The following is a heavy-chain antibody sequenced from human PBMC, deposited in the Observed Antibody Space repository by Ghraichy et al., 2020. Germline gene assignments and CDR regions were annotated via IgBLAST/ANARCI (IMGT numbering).Heavy chain of an antibody. CDR2: ISDSGTST. D-gene: IGHD2-15*01. V-gene: IGHV3-23*01. J-gene: IGHJ5*02. CDR1: GFTFSNYA. CDR3: ARKYCSGGACYFDP. Sequence: LSLTCAASGFTFSNYAMSWVRQAPGKGLEWVSIISDSGTSTYYADSVRGRFTISRDNSKNTLYLQMNSLRAEDTALYYCARKYCSGGACYFDPWGQGTLVTVSS.